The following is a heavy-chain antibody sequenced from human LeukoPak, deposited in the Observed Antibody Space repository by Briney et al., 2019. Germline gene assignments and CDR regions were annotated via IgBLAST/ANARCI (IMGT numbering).Heavy chain of an antibody. J-gene: IGHJ6*03. V-gene: IGHV1-2*02. CDR1: GYTFTGYY. CDR3: ARVKRSTLSPAVVVLYYMDV. D-gene: IGHD2-15*01. Sequence: GASVKVSCKASGYTFTGYYMHWVRQAPGQGLEWMGWINPNSGGTNYAQKFQGRVTMTRDTSISTAYMELSGLRSDDTAVYYCARVKRSTLSPAVVVLYYMDVWGKGTTVTVSS. CDR2: INPNSGGT.